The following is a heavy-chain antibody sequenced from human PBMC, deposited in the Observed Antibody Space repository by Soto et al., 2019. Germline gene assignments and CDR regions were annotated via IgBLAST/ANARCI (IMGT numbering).Heavy chain of an antibody. CDR2: IYYSGST. CDR3: ARGSESSGWYAGDYYWYFDL. CDR1: GGSISSDY. V-gene: IGHV4-59*01. J-gene: IGHJ2*01. Sequence: QMQLQESGPGLVPPSETLSLTCTVSGGSISSDYWSWIRQPHGKGLEWIGYIYYSGSTNYNPSLKRRVTISLDTSKVHFSLTLSSVTAADTAVYYCARGSESSGWYAGDYYWYFDLWGRGTLVTVSS. D-gene: IGHD6-19*01.